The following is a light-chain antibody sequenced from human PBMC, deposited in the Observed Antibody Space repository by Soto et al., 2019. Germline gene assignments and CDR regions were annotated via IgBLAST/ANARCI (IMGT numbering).Light chain of an antibody. CDR3: QQSYSIT. CDR2: AAS. Sequence: DIHMTQSPSSLSASVGDIVTITCRASQSISSYLNWYQQKPGKAPKLLIYAASSLQSGVPSRFSGSGSGTDFTLTISCLQPEDFATYYCQQSYSITFGQGTRLEIK. V-gene: IGKV1-39*01. J-gene: IGKJ5*01. CDR1: QSISSY.